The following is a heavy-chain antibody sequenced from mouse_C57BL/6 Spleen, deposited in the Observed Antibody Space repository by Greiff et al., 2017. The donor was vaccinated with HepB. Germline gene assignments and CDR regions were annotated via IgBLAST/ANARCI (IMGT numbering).Heavy chain of an antibody. CDR1: GFTFSSYA. CDR3: AREATDYYAMDY. J-gene: IGHJ4*01. CDR2: ISAGGSYT. Sequence: EVQLVESGGGLVKPGGSLKLSCAASGFTFSSYAMSWVRQTPEKRLEWVATISAGGSYTYYPDNLKGRFTISTDNAKNNLYLQISHLKSEDTAMYYCAREATDYYAMDYWGQGTSVTVSS. V-gene: IGHV5-4*01.